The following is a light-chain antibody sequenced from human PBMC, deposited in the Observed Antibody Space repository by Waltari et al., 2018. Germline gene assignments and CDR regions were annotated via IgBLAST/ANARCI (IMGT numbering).Light chain of an antibody. V-gene: IGKV1-39*01. CDR2: ATS. J-gene: IGKJ2*01. CDR3: QQSFSPSYA. Sequence: DIQMTQYPSSLSASVGERVTITCRASQSVSGYLNWYQQKPGKAPKLLIFATSSLHTGVPSRFSGSGSVTDFTLTISSLQPEDFATYYCQQSFSPSYAFGQGTKLDIK. CDR1: QSVSGY.